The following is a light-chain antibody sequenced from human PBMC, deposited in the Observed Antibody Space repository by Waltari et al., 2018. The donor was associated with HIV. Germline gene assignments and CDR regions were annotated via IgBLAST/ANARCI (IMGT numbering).Light chain of an antibody. Sequence: EIVLTQSPGTLSLSPGERATLSCRASQSVSRSYLAWYQQKPGQAPRLLIYGASSRATGIPDRFSGSGSVTDFTLTISRLETEDFAVYYCQQYGSSPLFTFGPGTKVDIK. J-gene: IGKJ3*01. CDR1: QSVSRSY. V-gene: IGKV3-20*01. CDR3: QQYGSSPLFT. CDR2: GAS.